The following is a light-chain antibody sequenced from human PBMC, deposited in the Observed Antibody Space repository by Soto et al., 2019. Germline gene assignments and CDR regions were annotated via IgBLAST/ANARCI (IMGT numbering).Light chain of an antibody. J-gene: IGKJ1*01. Sequence: IGMTQSPATLSVSPGQRATLSCRASQSVSTNLAWYPQKPGQAPRLLIYGASTRATGIPARFSGSGSGTEFTLTISGLQSDDFAVYYCQQYSNWPPWTFGQGTRVDVK. CDR3: QQYSNWPPWT. V-gene: IGKV3D-15*01. CDR1: QSVSTN. CDR2: GAS.